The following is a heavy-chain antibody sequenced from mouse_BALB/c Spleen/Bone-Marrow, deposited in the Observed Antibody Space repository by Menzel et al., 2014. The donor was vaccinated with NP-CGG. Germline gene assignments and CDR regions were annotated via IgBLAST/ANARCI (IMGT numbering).Heavy chain of an antibody. V-gene: IGHV4-1*02. CDR1: GFDFSRYW. CDR2: INPDSRTI. J-gene: IGHJ2*01. CDR3: ARPDYYGYLNY. Sequence: EVQLQESGGGLVQPGGSLKFSCAASGFDFSRYWMSWVRQAPGKGLEWIGEINPDSRTINYPPSLKDKFIISRDNAKNTLYLRLNKVRSEDTALYYCARPDYYGYLNYWGQGTTPTVSS. D-gene: IGHD1-1*01.